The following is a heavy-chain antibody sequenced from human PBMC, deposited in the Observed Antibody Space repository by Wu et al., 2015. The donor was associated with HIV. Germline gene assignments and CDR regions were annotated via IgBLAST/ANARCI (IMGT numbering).Heavy chain of an antibody. D-gene: IGHD3-10*01. J-gene: IGHJ3*02. CDR2: INPKRGDT. CDR1: GYSFTGQY. CDR3: ARVRRGGKVLWFGESVDAFDI. Sequence: QVQLVQSGAEVKKPGASVKVSCKASGYSFTGQYMHWVRQAPGQGLEWMGWINPKRGDTRYAQKFQGRVTMTRDTSITTVYMELISLRSNDAAVYYCARVRRGGKVLWFGESVDAFDIWGQGTMVTVSS. V-gene: IGHV1-2*02.